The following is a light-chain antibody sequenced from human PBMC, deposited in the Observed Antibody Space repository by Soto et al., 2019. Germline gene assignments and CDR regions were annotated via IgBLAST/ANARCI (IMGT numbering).Light chain of an antibody. Sequence: QSVLTQPPAASGTPGQRVTISCSGSSSNIGRSTVHWYQQLPGTAPNVPIYTNDKRPSGVPDRFSGSTSCTSASLAISGLQSEDEADYYCAAWDESLKGHVFGNGTKVXXL. CDR1: SSNIGRST. J-gene: IGLJ1*01. V-gene: IGLV1-44*01. CDR3: AAWDESLKGHV. CDR2: TND.